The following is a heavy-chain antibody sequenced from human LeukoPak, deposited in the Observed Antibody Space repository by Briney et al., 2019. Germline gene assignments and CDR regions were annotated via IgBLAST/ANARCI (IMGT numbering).Heavy chain of an antibody. CDR1: GYTFTSYY. Sequence: ASVTVSCKASGYTFTSYYMHWVRQAPGQGLEWMGIINPSGGSTSYAQKFQGRVTMTRDTSTSTVYMELSSLRSEDTAVYYCARGVYDILTGLSFDYWGQGTLVTVSS. CDR2: INPSGGST. D-gene: IGHD3-9*01. J-gene: IGHJ4*02. V-gene: IGHV1-46*01. CDR3: ARGVYDILTGLSFDY.